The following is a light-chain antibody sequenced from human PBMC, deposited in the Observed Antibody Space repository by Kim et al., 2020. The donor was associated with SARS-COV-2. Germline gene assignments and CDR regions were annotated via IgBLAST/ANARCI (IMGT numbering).Light chain of an antibody. CDR2: SNN. Sequence: GQMVTSSCSGSSYNSGSNTVNWYQQLPGTAPKLLIYSNNQRPSGVPDRFSGSKSGTSASLAISGLQSEDEADYYCAAWDESLNAVVFGGGTQLTVL. V-gene: IGLV1-44*01. CDR1: SYNSGSNT. J-gene: IGLJ2*01. CDR3: AAWDESLNAVV.